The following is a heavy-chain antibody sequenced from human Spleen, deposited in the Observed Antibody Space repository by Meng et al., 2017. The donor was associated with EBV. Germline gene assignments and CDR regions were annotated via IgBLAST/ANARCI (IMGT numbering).Heavy chain of an antibody. D-gene: IGHD5-12*01. CDR1: AYTFSTSA. CDR2: IYAGDGST. Sequence: QVQLVQSGAEVKKPGASVKLSCKASAYTFSTSAMHWVRQAPGQRLEWMGWIYAGDGSTKYSQRLQDRVTITRDTSASTSYMELSSLGSEDTAVYYCASYTSKGYAIDYWGRGTLVTVSS. J-gene: IGHJ4*02. CDR3: ASYTSKGYAIDY. V-gene: IGHV1-3*01.